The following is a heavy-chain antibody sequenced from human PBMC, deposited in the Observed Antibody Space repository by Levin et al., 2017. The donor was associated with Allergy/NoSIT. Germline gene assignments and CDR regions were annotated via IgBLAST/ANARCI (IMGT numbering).Heavy chain of an antibody. J-gene: IGHJ5*02. Sequence: GGSLRLSCAASGFTFSSYAMSWVRQAPGKGLEWVSAISGSGGSTYYADSVKGRFTISRDNSKNTLYLQMNSLRAEDTAVYYCAKDSCSGGSCYLGPWGQGTLVTVSS. V-gene: IGHV3-23*01. CDR2: ISGSGGST. D-gene: IGHD2-15*01. CDR3: AKDSCSGGSCYLGP. CDR1: GFTFSSYA.